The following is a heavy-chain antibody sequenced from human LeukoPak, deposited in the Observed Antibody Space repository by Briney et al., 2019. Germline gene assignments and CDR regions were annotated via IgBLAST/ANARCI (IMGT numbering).Heavy chain of an antibody. CDR1: GGSISSSGYY. J-gene: IGHJ1*01. V-gene: IGHV4-39*01. CDR3: ARRADFWSGYLAEYFQH. D-gene: IGHD3-3*01. CDR2: IYYSGST. Sequence: KPSETLSLTCTVSGGSISSSGYYWGWIRQPPGKGLEWIGSIYYSGSTYYNPSLKSRVTISVDTSKNQFSLKLSSVTAADTAVYYCARRADFWSGYLAEYFQHWGQGTLVTVSS.